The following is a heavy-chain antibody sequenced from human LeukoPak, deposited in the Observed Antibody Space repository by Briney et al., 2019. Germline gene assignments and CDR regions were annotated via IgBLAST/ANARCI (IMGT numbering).Heavy chain of an antibody. D-gene: IGHD6-19*01. Sequence: GGSLRLSCAASGFTFSSYGMHWVRQAPGKGLEWVAVISYDGSNKYYADSVKGRFTISRDNSKNTLYLQMNSLRAEDTAVYYCARGRPYSSGWHLDYWGQGTLVTVSS. CDR3: ARGRPYSSGWHLDY. V-gene: IGHV3-30*03. CDR1: GFTFSSYG. J-gene: IGHJ4*02. CDR2: ISYDGSNK.